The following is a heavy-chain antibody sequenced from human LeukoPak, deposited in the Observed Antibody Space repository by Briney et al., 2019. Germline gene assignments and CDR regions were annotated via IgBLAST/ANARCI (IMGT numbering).Heavy chain of an antibody. CDR3: ARAPHYSFLDY. D-gene: IGHD5-18*01. CDR1: GGSISSGSYY. J-gene: IGHJ4*02. V-gene: IGHV4-61*02. Sequence: SETLSLTCTVSGGSISSGSYYWSWIRQPAGKALEWIGRIYTSGSTNYNPSLKSRVTISVDTSKNQFSLKLSSVTAADTAVYYCARAPHYSFLDYWGQGTLVTVSS. CDR2: IYTSGST.